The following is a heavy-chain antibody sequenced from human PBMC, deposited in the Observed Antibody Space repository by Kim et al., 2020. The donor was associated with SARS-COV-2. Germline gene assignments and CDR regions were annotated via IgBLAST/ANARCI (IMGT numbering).Heavy chain of an antibody. CDR1: GYSFTSYW. D-gene: IGHD3-22*01. Sequence: GESLKISCKGSGYSFTSYWISWVRQMPGKGLEWMGRIDPSDSYTNYSPSFQGHVTISADKSISTAYLQWSSLKASDTAMYYCARLGSGAYYDSSGYYWGAFDIWGQGKMVTVSS. CDR3: ARLGSGAYYDSSGYYWGAFDI. CDR2: IDPSDSYT. V-gene: IGHV5-10-1*01. J-gene: IGHJ3*02.